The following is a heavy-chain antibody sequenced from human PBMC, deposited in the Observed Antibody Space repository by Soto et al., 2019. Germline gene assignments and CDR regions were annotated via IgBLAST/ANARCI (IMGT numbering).Heavy chain of an antibody. Sequence: QVQLQESGPGLVKPAETLSLTCTVSGASITTHDYYWSWIRQPPGQGLEWIGFIYYSGNTNYNPSLKSRVTISADTSKNQFSLKLTSVTAADTAVYYCARGSDRAKVGYWGQGTLVTVSS. CDR2: IYYSGNT. D-gene: IGHD3-22*01. J-gene: IGHJ4*02. CDR3: ARGSDRAKVGY. CDR1: GASITTHDYY. V-gene: IGHV4-61*08.